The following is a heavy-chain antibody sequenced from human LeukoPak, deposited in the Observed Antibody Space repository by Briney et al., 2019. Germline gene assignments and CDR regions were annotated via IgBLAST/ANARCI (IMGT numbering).Heavy chain of an antibody. CDR1: GYTFTSYA. CDR2: ITPSGGT. CDR3: ARDRCGDSFAHFDY. V-gene: IGHV1-2*02. J-gene: IGHJ4*02. D-gene: IGHD5-24*01. Sequence: GASVKVSCKASGYTFTSYAMHWVRQAPGQGLEWMGWITPSGGTNYPQKFQGRVAITRDTSITTAYMDLSRLTSDDTAVYYCARDRCGDSFAHFDYWGQGALVTVSS.